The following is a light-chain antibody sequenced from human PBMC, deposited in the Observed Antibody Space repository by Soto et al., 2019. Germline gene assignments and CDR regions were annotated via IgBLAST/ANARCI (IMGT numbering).Light chain of an antibody. V-gene: IGKV1D-13*01. Sequence: GDSVIINCRSSQCIRSALAWYQQVRGRASKLLIYNASTLETGVPSTFTGTRSGTDFTLTVSSLQPEDFTTNYCQQFCDDNFTYVPKPKVNNK. CDR1: QCIRSA. CDR3: QQFCDDNFT. J-gene: IGKJ3*01. CDR2: NAS.